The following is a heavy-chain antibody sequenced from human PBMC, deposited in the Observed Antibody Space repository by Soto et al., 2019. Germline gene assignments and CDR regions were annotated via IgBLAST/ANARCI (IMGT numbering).Heavy chain of an antibody. CDR2: ISWNSGSI. Sequence: PGGCLRLSCAACGFTFDDDAMHWVRQAPGKGLEWVSGISWNSGSIGYADSVKGRFTISRDNAKNSLYLQMNSLRSEDTAVYYCARDLYCSGGSCVDTLAFDDAFDIWGQGTIVTVS. CDR3: ARDLYCSGGSCVDTLAFDDAFDI. J-gene: IGHJ3*02. V-gene: IGHV3-9*01. D-gene: IGHD2-15*01. CDR1: GFTFDDDA.